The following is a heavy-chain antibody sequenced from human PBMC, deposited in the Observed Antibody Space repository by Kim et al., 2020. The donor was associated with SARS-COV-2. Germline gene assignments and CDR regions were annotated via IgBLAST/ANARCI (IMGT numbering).Heavy chain of an antibody. D-gene: IGHD1-26*01. CDR3: AKEREDYYGMDV. CDR2: ISWNSGTM. J-gene: IGHJ6*02. V-gene: IGHV3-9*01. Sequence: GGSLRLSCAASGFIFDDYAMHWVRQAPGKGLEWVSGISWNSGTMGYADSVKGRFTISRDNAKNSLYLQMNSLRTEDTALYYCAKEREDYYGMDVWGQGTTVTVSS. CDR1: GFIFDDYA.